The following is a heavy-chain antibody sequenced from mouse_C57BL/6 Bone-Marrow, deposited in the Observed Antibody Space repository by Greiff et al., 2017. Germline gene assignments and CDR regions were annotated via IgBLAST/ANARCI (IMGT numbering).Heavy chain of an antibody. CDR3: ARLGPHYYGSSWYFDV. Sequence: VQLVESGAELARPGASVKLSCKASGYTFTSYGISWVKQRTGQGLEWIGEIYPRSGNTYYNEKFKGKDTLTADKSSSTAYMELRSLTSEDSAVYFCARLGPHYYGSSWYFDVWSTGTTVTVSS. J-gene: IGHJ1*03. D-gene: IGHD1-1*01. V-gene: IGHV1-81*01. CDR2: IYPRSGNT. CDR1: GYTFTSYG.